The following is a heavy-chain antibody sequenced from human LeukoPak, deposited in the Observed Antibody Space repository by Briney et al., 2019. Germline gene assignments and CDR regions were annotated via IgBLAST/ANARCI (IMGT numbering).Heavy chain of an antibody. CDR3: ARGVSRKQWLVQH. CDR2: IIPIFGTA. J-gene: IGHJ1*01. Sequence: SVKVSCKASGGTFSSYAISWVRQAPGQGLEWMGGIIPIFGTANYAQKFQGRVTITADESTSTAYMELSSLRSEDTAVYYCARGVSRKQWLVQHWGQSTLVTVSS. V-gene: IGHV1-69*01. CDR1: GGTFSSYA. D-gene: IGHD6-19*01.